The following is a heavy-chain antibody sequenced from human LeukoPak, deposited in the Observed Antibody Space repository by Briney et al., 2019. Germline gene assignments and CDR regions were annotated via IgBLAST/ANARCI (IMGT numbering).Heavy chain of an antibody. Sequence: SETLSLTCAVYGGSFSGYYWSWIRQPPGKGLEWIGEINHSGSTNYNPSLKSRVPISVDTSKNQFSLKLSSVTAADTAVYYCARRSGYSGSYAKRAFDYWGQGTLVTVSS. V-gene: IGHV4-34*01. CDR1: GGSFSGYY. CDR2: INHSGST. D-gene: IGHD1-26*01. J-gene: IGHJ4*02. CDR3: ARRSGYSGSYAKRAFDY.